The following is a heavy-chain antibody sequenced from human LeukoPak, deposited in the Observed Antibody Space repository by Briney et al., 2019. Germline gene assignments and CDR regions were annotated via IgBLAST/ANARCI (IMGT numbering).Heavy chain of an antibody. CDR3: ARDRRYSSSSGGGGYFDY. J-gene: IGHJ4*02. V-gene: IGHV3-74*01. D-gene: IGHD6-6*01. CDR1: GFTFSSSW. Sequence: GGSLRLSCAASGFTFSSSWMHWVRQAPGKGLVWVSRINSDGSSTSYADSVKGRFTISRDNAKNTLYLQMNSLRAEDTAVYYCARDRRYSSSSGGGGYFDYWGRGTLATVSS. CDR2: INSDGSST.